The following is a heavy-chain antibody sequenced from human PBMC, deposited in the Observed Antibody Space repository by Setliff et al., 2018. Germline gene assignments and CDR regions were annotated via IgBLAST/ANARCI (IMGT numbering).Heavy chain of an antibody. CDR3: ARDGGGDSDAFDI. D-gene: IGHD3-16*01. Sequence: EASVKVSCKASGYTFTSYDINWVRQAPGQGLEWMGWINPNSGGTNYAQKFQGWVTMTRDTSISTAYMELGRLRSDDTAVYFCARDGGGDSDAFDIWGQGTMVTVSS. J-gene: IGHJ3*02. CDR1: GYTFTSYD. CDR2: INPNSGGT. V-gene: IGHV1-2*04.